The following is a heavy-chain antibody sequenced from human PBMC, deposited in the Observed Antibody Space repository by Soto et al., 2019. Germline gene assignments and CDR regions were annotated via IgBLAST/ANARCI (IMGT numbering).Heavy chain of an antibody. Sequence: EVQLLESGGGLVQPGGSLRLSCAASGFTFSSCAMSWVRQAPGKGLEWVSAVSVSGGTTYYADSVKGRFTISRDNSKNTLYLQMNSLRAEDTAVYYCAKDPRGYSNGPSDYWGQGTLVTVSS. D-gene: IGHD5-18*01. CDR1: GFTFSSCA. CDR2: VSVSGGTT. CDR3: AKDPRGYSNGPSDY. J-gene: IGHJ4*02. V-gene: IGHV3-23*01.